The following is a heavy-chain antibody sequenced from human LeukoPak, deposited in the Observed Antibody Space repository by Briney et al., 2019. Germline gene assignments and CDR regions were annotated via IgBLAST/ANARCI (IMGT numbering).Heavy chain of an antibody. CDR1: GFTFSSYS. J-gene: IGHJ3*02. D-gene: IGHD4-23*01. CDR3: AKGFYYGGSSDLSSFDI. V-gene: IGHV3-48*04. Sequence: GGSLRLSCAASGFTFSSYSMNWVRQAPGKGLEWVSYISSSSSTIYYADSVKGRFTISRDNAKNSLYLQMNSLRAEDTAVYHCAKGFYYGGSSDLSSFDIWGQGTMVTVSS. CDR2: ISSSSSTI.